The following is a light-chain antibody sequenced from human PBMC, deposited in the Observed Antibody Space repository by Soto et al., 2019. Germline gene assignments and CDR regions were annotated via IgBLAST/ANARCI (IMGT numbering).Light chain of an antibody. V-gene: IGKV3-20*01. J-gene: IGKJ1*01. CDR1: QRISSNS. CDR2: DAS. CDR3: QQRGGSPPTWT. Sequence: VLTQSPGTLYLSPGERATLSCRASQRISSNSLAWYQQKPGQAPRLLIYDASNRATGIPDRFSGSVSGTDFTLTISRLEPEDFAVYYCQQRGGSPPTWTFCQGTKVDIK.